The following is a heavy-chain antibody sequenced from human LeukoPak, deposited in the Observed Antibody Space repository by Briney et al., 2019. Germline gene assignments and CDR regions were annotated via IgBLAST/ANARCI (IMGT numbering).Heavy chain of an antibody. J-gene: IGHJ3*02. CDR3: ASQGGISHYGSDAFDI. V-gene: IGHV3-30*03. CDR2: ISYDGSSK. CDR1: EFTFSSYG. Sequence: GGSLRLSCAASEFTFSSYGMHWVRQAPGKGLEWVAVISYDGSSKDYVDSVKGQFTISRDNSKNTLYLQMNSLRAEDTAVYYCASQGGISHYGSDAFDIWGQGTMVTVSS. D-gene: IGHD4-17*01.